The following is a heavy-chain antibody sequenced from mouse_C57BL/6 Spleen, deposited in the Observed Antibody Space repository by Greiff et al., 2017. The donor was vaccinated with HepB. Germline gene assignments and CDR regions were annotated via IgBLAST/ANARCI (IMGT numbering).Heavy chain of an antibody. V-gene: IGHV1-82*01. J-gene: IGHJ3*01. D-gene: IGHD1-1*01. CDR2: IYPGDGDT. CDR3: ARNHYYGSSYPWFAY. CDR1: GYAFSSSW. Sequence: QVQLQQSGPELVKPGASVKISCKASGYAFSSSWMNWVTQRPGKGLEWIGRIYPGDGDTNYNGKFKGKATLTADKSSSTAYMQLSSLTSEDSAVYFCARNHYYGSSYPWFAYWGQGTLVTVSA.